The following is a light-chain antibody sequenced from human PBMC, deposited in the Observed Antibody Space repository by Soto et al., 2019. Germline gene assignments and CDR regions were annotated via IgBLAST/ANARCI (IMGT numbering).Light chain of an antibody. CDR2: DAS. V-gene: IGKV1-5*01. J-gene: IGKJ1*01. Sequence: DLQLTQSPSTLSAGGGDRVTITCRASQNIRNLLAWYQQKPGKAPKPLIFDASTLKTGVPSRFGGSGSGAEFNFPITGLQPDDFATYFCQQYYTYSTFGQGTKVDIK. CDR3: QQYYTYST. CDR1: QNIRNL.